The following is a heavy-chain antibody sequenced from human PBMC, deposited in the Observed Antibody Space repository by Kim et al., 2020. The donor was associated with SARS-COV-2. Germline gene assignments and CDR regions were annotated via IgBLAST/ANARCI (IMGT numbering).Heavy chain of an antibody. CDR2: IKQDGSEK. Sequence: GGSLRLSCAASGFTFSSYWMSWVRQAPGKGLEWVANIKQDGSEKYYVDSVKGRFTISRYNAKNSLYLQMNSLRAEDTAVYYCARDSFVSYTAASYYYYGMDVWGQGTTVTVSS. J-gene: IGHJ6*02. V-gene: IGHV3-7*03. CDR1: GFTFSSYW. D-gene: IGHD1-26*01. CDR3: ARDSFVSYTAASYYYYGMDV.